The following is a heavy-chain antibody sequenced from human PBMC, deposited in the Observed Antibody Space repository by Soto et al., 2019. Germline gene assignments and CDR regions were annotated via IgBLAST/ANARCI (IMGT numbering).Heavy chain of an antibody. Sequence: GESLKISCKGSGYSFTSYWIGWVRQMPGKGLEWMGIIYPGDSDTRYSPSFQGQVTISADKSISTAYLQWSSLKASDTAMYYCASSRRDYYDSSGYYYYYGMDVWGQGTTVNVSS. V-gene: IGHV5-51*01. CDR2: IYPGDSDT. CDR1: GYSFTSYW. J-gene: IGHJ6*02. CDR3: ASSRRDYYDSSGYYYYYGMDV. D-gene: IGHD3-22*01.